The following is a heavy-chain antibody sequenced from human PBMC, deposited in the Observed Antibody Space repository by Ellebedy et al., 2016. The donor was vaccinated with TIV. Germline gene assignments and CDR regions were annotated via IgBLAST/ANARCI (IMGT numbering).Heavy chain of an antibody. D-gene: IGHD2-21*01. CDR1: GASIRSYY. V-gene: IGHV4-59*01. CDR2: IHYSGST. Sequence: GSLRLSCTVSGASIRSYYWGWIRQPPGKGLEWIGYIHYSGSTNSNPSLKRRVSISIDTSKSQFSLELSSVTAADTAVYYCAKYCGVGKCLDHWGQGTLITVSS. CDR3: AKYCGVGKCLDH. J-gene: IGHJ4*02.